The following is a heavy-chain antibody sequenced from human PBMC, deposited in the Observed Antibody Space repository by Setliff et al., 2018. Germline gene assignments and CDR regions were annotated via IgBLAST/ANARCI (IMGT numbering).Heavy chain of an antibody. CDR2: NYDTGNT. CDR3: ARDFWGSLDY. CDR1: GGSVSSDGYL. D-gene: IGHD7-27*01. V-gene: IGHV4-61*08. Sequence: SETLSLTCTVSGGSVSSDGYLWSWIRQPPGKGLEWIGYNYDTGNTNINPSLKSRLTISVDRTKNQFSLKLSSVTAADTAVYYCARDFWGSLDYWGQGTLVTVSS. J-gene: IGHJ4*02.